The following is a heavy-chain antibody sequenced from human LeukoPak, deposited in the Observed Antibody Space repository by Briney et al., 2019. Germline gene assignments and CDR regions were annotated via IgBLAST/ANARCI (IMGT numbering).Heavy chain of an antibody. Sequence: PGGSLRLSCTVSGFTVSSNSMSWVRQAPGKGLEWVSFIYSDNTHYSDSVKGRFTISRDNSKNTLYLQMNSLRAEDTAVYYCAKGPLPLAASDYWGQGTLVTVSS. CDR2: IYSDNT. D-gene: IGHD6-13*01. V-gene: IGHV3-53*01. J-gene: IGHJ4*02. CDR3: AKGPLPLAASDY. CDR1: GFTVSSNS.